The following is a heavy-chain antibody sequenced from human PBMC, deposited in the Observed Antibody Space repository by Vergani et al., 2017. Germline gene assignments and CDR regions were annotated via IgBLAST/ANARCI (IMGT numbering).Heavy chain of an antibody. V-gene: IGHV4-4*07. CDR2: LCPSGST. J-gene: IGHJ4*02. D-gene: IGHD7-27*01. CDR1: GAPISYWC. Sequence: QVQMQESGPGLVKTSETLSLTCSASGAPISYWCWSWLRQPAGKGLEWIGRLCPSGSTNYKPSLKSRVTMSIDTSKNQFSLKLTSVTAADTAVYYCATGAGPFDIGGQGTLVTFSS. CDR3: ATGAGPFDI.